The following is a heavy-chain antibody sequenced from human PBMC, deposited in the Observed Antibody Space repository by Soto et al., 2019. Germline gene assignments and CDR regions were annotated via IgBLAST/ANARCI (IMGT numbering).Heavy chain of an antibody. V-gene: IGHV1-18*04. CDR1: GYTFTSYG. Sequence: GASVKVSCKASGYTFTSYGISWVRQAPGQGLEWMGWISAYNGNTNYAQKLQGRVTMTTDTSTSTAYMELRSLRSDDTAVYYCARDLRGGSSSWYPPYYYYGMDVWGQGTTVTVSS. CDR2: ISAYNGNT. J-gene: IGHJ6*02. CDR3: ARDLRGGSSSWYPPYYYYGMDV. D-gene: IGHD6-13*01.